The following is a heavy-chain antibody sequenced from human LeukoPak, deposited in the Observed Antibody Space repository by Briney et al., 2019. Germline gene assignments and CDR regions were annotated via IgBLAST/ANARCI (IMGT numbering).Heavy chain of an antibody. Sequence: SETLSLTCTVSGGSISSYYWSWIRQPPGKGLEWIGYIYYSGSTNYNPSLKSRVTISVDTSKNQFSLKLSSVTAADTAVYYCAREGPQGSTPDWGQGTLVTVSS. CDR2: IYYSGST. V-gene: IGHV4-59*01. CDR3: AREGPQGSTPD. CDR1: GGSISSYY. D-gene: IGHD2-15*01. J-gene: IGHJ4*02.